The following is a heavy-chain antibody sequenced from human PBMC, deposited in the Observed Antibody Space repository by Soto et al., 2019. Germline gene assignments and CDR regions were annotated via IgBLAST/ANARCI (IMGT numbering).Heavy chain of an antibody. CDR2: IIPIFGTA. V-gene: IGHV1-69*13. Sequence: GASVKVSCKASGGTFSSYAISWVRQAPGQGLEWMGGIIPIFGTANYAQKFQGRVTITADESTSTAYMELSSLRSEDTAVYYCARDLPTTVKTDAFDIWGQGTMVTVSS. D-gene: IGHD4-17*01. CDR3: ARDLPTTVKTDAFDI. CDR1: GGTFSSYA. J-gene: IGHJ3*02.